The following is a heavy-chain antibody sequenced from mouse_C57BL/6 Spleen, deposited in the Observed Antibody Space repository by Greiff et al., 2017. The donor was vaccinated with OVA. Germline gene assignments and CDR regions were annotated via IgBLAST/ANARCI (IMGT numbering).Heavy chain of an antibody. V-gene: IGHV1-19*01. CDR1: GYTFTDYY. CDR3: AAITTVVEFDY. Sequence: EVQLQQSGPVLVKPGASVKMSCKASGYTFTDYYMNWVKQSHGKSLEWIGVINPYNGGTSYNQKFKGKATLTVDKSSSTAYMELNSLTSEDSAVYYCAAITTVVEFDYWGQGTTLTVSS. D-gene: IGHD1-1*01. CDR2: INPYNGGT. J-gene: IGHJ2*01.